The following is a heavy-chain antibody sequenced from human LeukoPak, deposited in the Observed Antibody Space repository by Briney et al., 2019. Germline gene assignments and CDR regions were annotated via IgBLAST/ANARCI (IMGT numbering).Heavy chain of an antibody. CDR1: GVSFSNFY. J-gene: IGHJ5*02. V-gene: IGHV4-34*01. Sequence: SETLSLTCGVYGVSFSNFYWTWIRQPPGQGLEWIGEINHSGSTNYNSSLKSRVTISEDTSKNQFSLKLTSVTVADTAVYYCAGGTGGTKTGYKRYIRIDPWGQGTLVIVSS. CDR3: AGGTGGTKTGYKRYIRIDP. D-gene: IGHD1-14*01. CDR2: INHSGST.